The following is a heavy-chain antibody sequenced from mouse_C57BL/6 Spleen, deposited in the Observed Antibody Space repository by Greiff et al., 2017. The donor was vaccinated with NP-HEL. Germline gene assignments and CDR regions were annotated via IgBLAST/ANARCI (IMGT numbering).Heavy chain of an antibody. Sequence: QVQLQQSGAELVKPGASVKISCKASGYAFSSYWMNWVKQRPGKGLEWIGQIYPGDGDTNYNGKFKGKATLTADKSSSTAYMQLSSLTSEDSAVYFCARGDYSNRGYFDYWGQGTTLTVSS. V-gene: IGHV1-80*01. CDR2: IYPGDGDT. J-gene: IGHJ2*01. D-gene: IGHD2-5*01. CDR3: ARGDYSNRGYFDY. CDR1: GYAFSSYW.